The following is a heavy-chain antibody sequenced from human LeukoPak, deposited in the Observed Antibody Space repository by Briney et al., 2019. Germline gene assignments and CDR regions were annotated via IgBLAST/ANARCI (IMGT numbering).Heavy chain of an antibody. Sequence: PGGSLRLSCAASGFTFSSYAMSWVRQAPGKGLEWVSAISGSGGSTYYADSVKGRFTISRDNSKNTLYLQMNRLRAEDTAVYYCAKDMRPSMVRGVMNYWGQGTLVTVSS. CDR1: GFTFSSYA. CDR3: AKDMRPSMVRGVMNY. CDR2: ISGSGGST. J-gene: IGHJ4*02. D-gene: IGHD3-10*01. V-gene: IGHV3-23*01.